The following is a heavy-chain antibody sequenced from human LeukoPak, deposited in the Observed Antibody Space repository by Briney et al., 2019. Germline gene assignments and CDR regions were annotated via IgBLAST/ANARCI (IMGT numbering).Heavy chain of an antibody. CDR1: GGSISSYY. V-gene: IGHV4-59*01. D-gene: IGHD6-6*01. J-gene: IGHJ4*02. CDR2: IYYSGST. CDR3: AREQYSSSPFGY. Sequence: SETLSLTCTVSGGSISSYYWSWIRQPPGKGLEWIGCIYYSGSTNYNPSLKSRVTISVDTSKNQFSLKLSSVTAADTAVYYCAREQYSSSPFGYWGQGTLVTVSS.